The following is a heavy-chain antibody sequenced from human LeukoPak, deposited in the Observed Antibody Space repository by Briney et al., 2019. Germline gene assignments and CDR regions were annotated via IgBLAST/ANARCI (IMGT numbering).Heavy chain of an antibody. CDR2: IYHSGST. D-gene: IGHD3-22*01. J-gene: IGHJ4*02. V-gene: IGHV4-39*07. CDR3: ALGRAGIVVVITSFDY. CDR1: GGSISSGSYY. Sequence: PSQTLSLTCTVSGGSISSGSYYWGWIRQPPGKGLEWIGGIYHSGSTYYNPSLKSRVTISVDTSKNQFSLKLSSVTAADTAVYYCALGRAGIVVVITSFDYWGQGTLVTVSS.